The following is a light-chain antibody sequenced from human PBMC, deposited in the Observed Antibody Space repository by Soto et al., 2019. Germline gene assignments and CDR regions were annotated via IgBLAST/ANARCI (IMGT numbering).Light chain of an antibody. Sequence: QSLLTQPASVSGSPGQSITISCTGTSSDVGGYNYVSWYQQRPGKAPKLMIYEVSNRPSGVSSRFSGSKSGNTASLTISGLQAEDEADYYCSSYASNTTLVVFGGGTKLTVL. CDR2: EVS. CDR3: SSYASNTTLVV. V-gene: IGLV2-14*01. CDR1: SSDVGGYNY. J-gene: IGLJ3*02.